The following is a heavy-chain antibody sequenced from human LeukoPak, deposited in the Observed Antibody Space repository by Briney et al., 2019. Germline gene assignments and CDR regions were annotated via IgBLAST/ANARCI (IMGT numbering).Heavy chain of an antibody. CDR2: INEDGSQK. CDR1: GFTFSRLW. Sequence: PGGSLRLSCAASGFTFSRLWMNWVRQVPGKGLEGVANINEDGSQKSYVDSVKGRFTISRDNAKNSLSLQMNSLRAEDTAIYYCATIDLNGDNDFWGQGALVTVSS. V-gene: IGHV3-7*01. CDR3: ATIDLNGDNDF. J-gene: IGHJ4*02. D-gene: IGHD4-23*01.